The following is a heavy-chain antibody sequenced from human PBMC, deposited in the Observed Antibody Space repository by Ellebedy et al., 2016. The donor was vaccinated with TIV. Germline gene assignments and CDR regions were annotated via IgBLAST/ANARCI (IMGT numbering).Heavy chain of an antibody. CDR1: GDSVSDSGTA. V-gene: IGHV6-1*01. Sequence: MPSETLSLTCAISGDSVSDSGTAWNWIRHSPSRGLEWLGRTYYRSKWYTNYATSVKSRITINPDTSKNQFSLQLTSVTPEDTAVYYCARDPSWCQSCLDVWGQGTTVTVSS. J-gene: IGHJ6*02. CDR2: TYYRSKWYT. CDR3: ARDPSWCQSCLDV. D-gene: IGHD2-8*01.